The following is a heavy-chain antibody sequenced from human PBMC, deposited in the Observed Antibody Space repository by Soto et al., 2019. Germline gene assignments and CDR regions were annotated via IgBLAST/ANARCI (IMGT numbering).Heavy chain of an antibody. Sequence: GGSLKISRKGSWYSFTHYLIGWGRPMPRKGLEWMGIIYPGDSDTRYSPSFQGKVTISADKSISTAYLQWSSLKASDTAMYYCARPREAGKNYYGVDVWGQGTTVTVSS. CDR1: WYSFTHYL. CDR3: ARPREAGKNYYGVDV. J-gene: IGHJ6*02. CDR2: IYPGDSDT. D-gene: IGHD6-19*01. V-gene: IGHV5-51*01.